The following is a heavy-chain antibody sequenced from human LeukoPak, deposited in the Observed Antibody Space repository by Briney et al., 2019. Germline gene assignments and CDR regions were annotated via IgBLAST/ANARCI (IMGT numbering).Heavy chain of an antibody. D-gene: IGHD3-16*01. CDR1: GFTFSSYS. CDR2: ISISGTTI. V-gene: IGHV3-48*04. CDR3: ARGGGPAYKYNAFDI. J-gene: IGHJ3*02. Sequence: GGSLRLSCAASGFTFSSYSMNWVRQAPGKGLEWISYISISGTTIYYAESVKGRFTISRDNTKNALYLQMNSLRAEDTAVYYCARGGGPAYKYNAFDIWGQGTMVIGSS.